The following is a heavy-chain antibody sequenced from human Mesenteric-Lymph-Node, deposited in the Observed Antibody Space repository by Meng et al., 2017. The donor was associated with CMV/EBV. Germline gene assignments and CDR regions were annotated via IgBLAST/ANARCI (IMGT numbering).Heavy chain of an antibody. Sequence: CTVSSGSISSYYRSWIRQPPGKELEWIGYIYYSGSTSYNPSLKSRVTISVDTSKNQFSLKLNSVTAADTAVYYCTRHRRGSSNALDSWGQGTLVTVSS. CDR1: SGSISSYY. CDR3: TRHRRGSSNALDS. D-gene: IGHD1-26*01. J-gene: IGHJ4*02. CDR2: IYYSGST. V-gene: IGHV4-59*08.